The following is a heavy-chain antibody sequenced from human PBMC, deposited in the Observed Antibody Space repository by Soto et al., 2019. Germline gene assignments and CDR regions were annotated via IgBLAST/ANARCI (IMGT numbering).Heavy chain of an antibody. CDR3: AREYIVVVPSARDAYYYYGMDV. CDR1: GLTFSSYA. Sequence: GGSLRLSCAASGLTFSSYAMHWVRQAPGKGLEWVAVISYDGSNKYYADSVKGRFTISRDNSKNTLYLQMNSLRAEDTAVYYCAREYIVVVPSARDAYYYYGMDVWGQGTTVTVSS. V-gene: IGHV3-30*04. D-gene: IGHD2-2*01. J-gene: IGHJ6*02. CDR2: ISYDGSNK.